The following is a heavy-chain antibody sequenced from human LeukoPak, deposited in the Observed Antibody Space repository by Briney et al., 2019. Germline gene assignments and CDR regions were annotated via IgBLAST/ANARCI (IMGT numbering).Heavy chain of an antibody. V-gene: IGHV4-31*03. CDR1: GGSISSGGYN. Sequence: SQTLSLTCTVSGGSISSGGYNWSWIRQHPGKGLEWIGYIYYSGSTYYNPSLKSRVTISVDTSKNQFSLKLSSVTAADTAVYYCARDSSGYSYFDYWGQGTLVTVSS. D-gene: IGHD3-22*01. CDR2: IYYSGST. CDR3: ARDSSGYSYFDY. J-gene: IGHJ4*02.